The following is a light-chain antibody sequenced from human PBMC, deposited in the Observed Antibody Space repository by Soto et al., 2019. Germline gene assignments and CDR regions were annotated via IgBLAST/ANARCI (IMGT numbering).Light chain of an antibody. V-gene: IGLV6-57*01. Sequence: NFMLTQPHSVSASPGKTVTISCTRSGGSISSNYVQWYQQRPGSSPTTVIFEDKQRPSGVPDRFSGSIDSSSNSASLTISGLKTEDEADCYCQSYDSNSWLFGGGTQLTVL. CDR2: EDK. CDR3: QSYDSNSWL. J-gene: IGLJ3*02. CDR1: GGSISSNY.